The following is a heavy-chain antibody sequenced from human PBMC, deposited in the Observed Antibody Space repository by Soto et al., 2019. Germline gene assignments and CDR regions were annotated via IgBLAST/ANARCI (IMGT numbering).Heavy chain of an antibody. Sequence: GGSLRLSCAASGFTFSSYAMSWVRQAPGKGLEWVSAISGSGGSTYYADSVKGRFTISRDNSKNTLYLQMNSLRAEDTAVYYCAKDLGIAAAGTANAFDIWGQGTMVTVSS. J-gene: IGHJ3*02. D-gene: IGHD6-13*01. CDR1: GFTFSSYA. CDR2: ISGSGGST. CDR3: AKDLGIAAAGTANAFDI. V-gene: IGHV3-23*01.